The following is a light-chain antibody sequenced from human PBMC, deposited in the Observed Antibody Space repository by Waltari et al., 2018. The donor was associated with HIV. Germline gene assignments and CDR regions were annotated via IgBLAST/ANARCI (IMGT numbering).Light chain of an antibody. V-gene: IGKV2-24*01. J-gene: IGKJ1*01. CDR3: MQATDFPQT. CDR2: RVS. Sequence: DIVMTQTPLSLPVGLGQPASISCTSSQSLLHRDGNTYLSWLQQRPGQPPRLLIYRVSNRFSVVPDRFSGSGAGTDFTLKISRVEPEDVGVYYCMQATDFPQTFGQGTRVEIK. CDR1: QSLLHRDGNTY.